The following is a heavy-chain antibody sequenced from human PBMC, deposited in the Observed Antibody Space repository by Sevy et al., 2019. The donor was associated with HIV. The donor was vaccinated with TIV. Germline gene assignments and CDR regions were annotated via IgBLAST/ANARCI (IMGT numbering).Heavy chain of an antibody. CDR3: ARSDDYGNYGDTRGYFDY. Sequence: GGSLRLSCAASGFTFNSYGMQWVRQAPGKGLEWVAVVWFDGYNKYYADSVKGRFTISRDNSKNRLYLQMNSLRAEDTAVYYCARSDDYGNYGDTRGYFDYWGQGALVTVSS. CDR1: GFTFNSYG. J-gene: IGHJ4*02. CDR2: VWFDGYNK. V-gene: IGHV3-33*01. D-gene: IGHD4-17*01.